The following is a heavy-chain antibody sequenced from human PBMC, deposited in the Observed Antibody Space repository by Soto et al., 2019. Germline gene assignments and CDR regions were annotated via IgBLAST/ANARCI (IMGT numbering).Heavy chain of an antibody. CDR1: GYSFVIYW. J-gene: IGHJ4*02. Sequence: GESLKISFQGSGYSFVIYWIALVRQMPGKGLEWMGSIYPSDSDTRYRPSFQGQVTISADKSISSAYLQWSSLRASDTAMYYCARGGVSTRTFDYWGQGTPVTVSS. V-gene: IGHV5-51*01. CDR3: ARGGVSTRTFDY. D-gene: IGHD3-3*01. CDR2: IYPSDSDT.